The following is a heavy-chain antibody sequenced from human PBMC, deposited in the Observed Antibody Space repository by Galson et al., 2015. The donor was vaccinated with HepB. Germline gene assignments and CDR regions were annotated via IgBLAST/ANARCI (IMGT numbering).Heavy chain of an antibody. J-gene: IGHJ4*02. CDR2: ITPGGSRT. V-gene: IGHV3-7*01. CDR1: QLSFSSYW. Sequence: SLRLSCAASQLSFSSYWMNWVRQAPGTGLEWVASITPGGSRTFYVDSVKGRFTISRDNTKNSVYLQMSRLRVEDTAVYYCATIAATATDYWGQGTLVTVSS. CDR3: ATIAATATDY. D-gene: IGHD6-13*01.